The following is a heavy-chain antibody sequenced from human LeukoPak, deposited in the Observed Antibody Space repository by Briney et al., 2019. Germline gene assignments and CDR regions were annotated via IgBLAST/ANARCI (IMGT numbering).Heavy chain of an antibody. CDR3: ARRGGYSSGWYNFDY. V-gene: IGHV3-21*01. Sequence: GGSLRLSCAASGFTFSSYSMNWVRQAPGKGLEWVSSISSSSSYIYYADSVKGRFTIPRDNAKNSLYLQMNSLRAEDTAVYYCARRGGYSSGWYNFDYWGQGTLVTVSS. CDR1: GFTFSSYS. D-gene: IGHD6-19*01. CDR2: ISSSSSYI. J-gene: IGHJ4*02.